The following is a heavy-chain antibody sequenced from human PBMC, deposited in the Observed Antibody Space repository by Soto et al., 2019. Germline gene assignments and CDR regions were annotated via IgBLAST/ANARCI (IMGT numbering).Heavy chain of an antibody. CDR1: GGSISSGGYS. D-gene: IGHD6-13*01. Sequence: SETLSLTCAVSGGSISSGGYSWSWIRQPPGKGLEWIGYIYHSGSTYYNPSLKSRVTISVDTSKNQFSLKLTSVTAADTAVYYCGRAHRDLQQLVHYYYSMDVWGQGTTVTVSS. CDR2: IYHSGST. J-gene: IGHJ6*02. CDR3: GRAHRDLQQLVHYYYSMDV. V-gene: IGHV4-30-2*05.